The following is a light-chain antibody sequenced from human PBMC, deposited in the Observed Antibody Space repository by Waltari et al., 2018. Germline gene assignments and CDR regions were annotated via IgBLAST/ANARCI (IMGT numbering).Light chain of an antibody. CDR3: MQALQAPYT. CDR2: ETS. Sequence: EIVVTQSPLSLPVTPGEPASISCRSSQSLLYSNGNNYLDWYLQKPGQPPQLLIYETSNRASGVPDRFSGSGSGTDFTLKISRVETEDVGIYYCMQALQAPYTFGQGTKLEIK. CDR1: QSLLYSNGNNY. J-gene: IGKJ2*01. V-gene: IGKV2-28*01.